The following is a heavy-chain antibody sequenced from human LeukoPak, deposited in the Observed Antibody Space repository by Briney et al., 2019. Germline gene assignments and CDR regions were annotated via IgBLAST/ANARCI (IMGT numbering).Heavy chain of an antibody. V-gene: IGHV1-2*02. J-gene: IGHJ4*02. D-gene: IGHD3-10*01. Sequence: ASVKVSCKASGYTFTGYYMHWVRQAPGQGLEWMGWINPNSGGTNYAQKFQGRVTMTRDTSISTAYMELSRLRSDDTAVYCCARSPLWFGELYSDYWGQGTLVTVSS. CDR2: INPNSGGT. CDR3: ARSPLWFGELYSDY. CDR1: GYTFTGYY.